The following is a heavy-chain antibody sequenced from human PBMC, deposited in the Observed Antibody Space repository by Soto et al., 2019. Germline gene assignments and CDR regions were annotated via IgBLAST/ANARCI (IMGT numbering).Heavy chain of an antibody. CDR1: GFTVSSNY. Sequence: EVQLVETGGGLIQPGGSLRLSCAASGFTVSSNYMNWVRQAPGKGLEWVSIIYSDGTTSYADSVKGRFTISKDNINNTLHLQMDSLRAEDAAVYYCAILSNWGQGTLVTVFS. V-gene: IGHV3-53*02. CDR2: IYSDGTT. CDR3: AILSN. J-gene: IGHJ4*02. D-gene: IGHD6-6*01.